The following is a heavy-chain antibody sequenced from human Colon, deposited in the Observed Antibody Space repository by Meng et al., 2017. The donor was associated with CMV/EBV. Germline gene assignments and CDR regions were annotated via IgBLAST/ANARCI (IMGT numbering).Heavy chain of an antibody. D-gene: IGHD1-26*01. J-gene: IGHJ4*02. Sequence: GGSLRLSCAASGFTSSSYGMHWVRQAPGKGLEWVAIIWYDGSNKYYANSVKGRFTISRDNSKNTLYLQMNSLRAEDTAVYYCAKGGYIGSYYFDYWGQGTLVTVS. CDR2: IWYDGSNK. CDR3: AKGGYIGSYYFDY. V-gene: IGHV3-33*06. CDR1: GFTSSSYG.